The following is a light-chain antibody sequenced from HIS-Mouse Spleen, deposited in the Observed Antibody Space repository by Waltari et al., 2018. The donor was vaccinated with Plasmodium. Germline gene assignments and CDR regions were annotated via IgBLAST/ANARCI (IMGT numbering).Light chain of an antibody. V-gene: IGKV1D-8*02. CDR2: AAA. J-gene: IGKJ1*01. CDR3: QQYYSFPRT. Sequence: AIWMTQSPSLLSASTGDRVPISCRMSQCISSYLARYQQKPGKAPELLIYAAATLQSGVPSRFSGSGSGTDFTLTISCLQSEDFATYYCQQYYSFPRTFGQGTKVEIK. CDR1: QCISSY.